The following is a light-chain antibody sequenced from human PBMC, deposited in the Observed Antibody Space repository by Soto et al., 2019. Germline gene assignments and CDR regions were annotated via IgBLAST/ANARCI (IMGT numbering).Light chain of an antibody. CDR2: RNN. Sequence: QSVLTQPPSASGTPGQRVTISCSGSTSNIGSNYVYWYQQVPGTAPKLLIYRNNQRRPGVLDRISGTQSGTSASLAISGLRSEDEADYYCAAWDDSLSGLWVFGGGTQLTVL. J-gene: IGLJ3*02. V-gene: IGLV1-47*01. CDR1: TSNIGSNY. CDR3: AAWDDSLSGLWV.